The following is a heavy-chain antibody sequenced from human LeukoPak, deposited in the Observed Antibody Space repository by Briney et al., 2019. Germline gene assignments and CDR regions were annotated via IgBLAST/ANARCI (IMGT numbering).Heavy chain of an antibody. V-gene: IGHV3-23*01. Sequence: PGGSLRLSCAASGFTFSNYAMSWVRQAPGKGLEWVSAISGSGGSTYYADPVKGRFTISRDNSKITLYLQMNSLRAEDTAVYYCAKEYSSGWYYFDYWGQGTLVTVSS. D-gene: IGHD6-19*01. CDR2: ISGSGGST. J-gene: IGHJ4*02. CDR3: AKEYSSGWYYFDY. CDR1: GFTFSNYA.